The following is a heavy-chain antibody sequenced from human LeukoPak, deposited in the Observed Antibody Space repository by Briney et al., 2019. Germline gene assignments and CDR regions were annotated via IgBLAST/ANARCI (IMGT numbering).Heavy chain of an antibody. J-gene: IGHJ6*03. V-gene: IGHV4-4*07. D-gene: IGHD3-22*01. Sequence: SETLSLTCTVSGGSISSYYWSWIRQPAGKGLEWIGRIYNSGSTNYNPSLKSRVTMSVDTSKNQFFLKLSSVTAADTAVYYCATRSHYYDSSGYYYYYYRDVWGKGTTVTVSS. CDR1: GGSISSYY. CDR3: ATRSHYYDSSGYYYYYYRDV. CDR2: IYNSGST.